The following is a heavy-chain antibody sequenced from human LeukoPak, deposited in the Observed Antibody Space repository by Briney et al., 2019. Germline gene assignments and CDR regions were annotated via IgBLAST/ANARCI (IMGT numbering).Heavy chain of an antibody. D-gene: IGHD1-26*01. Sequence: SSQSQSLTCGVACRSISSTNWWSWVRQPPGQGREWSGEISLTGETHYNPSLSGRVTMSLEVSRHPLSLDLTSVTAADTAIYYCSGESGAFCPFGYWGQGTLVIV. CDR1: CRSISSTNW. CDR2: ISLTGET. J-gene: IGHJ4*02. V-gene: IGHV4/OR15-8*01. CDR3: SGESGAFCPFGY.